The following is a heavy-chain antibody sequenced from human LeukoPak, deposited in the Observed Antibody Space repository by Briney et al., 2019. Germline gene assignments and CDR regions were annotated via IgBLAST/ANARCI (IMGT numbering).Heavy chain of an antibody. J-gene: IGHJ3*02. CDR2: INHSGST. CDR3: ARGRGRYCSSTSCYRLDAFDI. D-gene: IGHD2-2*01. V-gene: IGHV4-34*01. CDR1: GGSFSGYY. Sequence: TSETLSLTCAVYGGSFSGYYWSWIRQPPEKGLEWIGEINHSGSTNYNPSLKSRVTISVDTSKNQFSLKLSSVTAADTAVYYCARGRGRYCSSTSCYRLDAFDIWGQGTMVTVSS.